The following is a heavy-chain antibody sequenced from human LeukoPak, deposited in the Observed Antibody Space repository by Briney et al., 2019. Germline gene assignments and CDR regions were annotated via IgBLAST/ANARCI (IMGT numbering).Heavy chain of an antibody. CDR2: ISWDGGST. D-gene: IGHD3-22*01. V-gene: IGHV3-43D*03. CDR1: GFTFDDYA. J-gene: IGHJ4*02. Sequence: GGSLRLSCAASGFTFDDYAMHWIRQAPGKGLEWVSLISWDGGSTYYADSVKGRFTISRDNSKNSLYLQMNSLRAEDTALYYCAKDYYYDSSGYLDYWGQGTLVTVSS. CDR3: AKDYYYDSSGYLDY.